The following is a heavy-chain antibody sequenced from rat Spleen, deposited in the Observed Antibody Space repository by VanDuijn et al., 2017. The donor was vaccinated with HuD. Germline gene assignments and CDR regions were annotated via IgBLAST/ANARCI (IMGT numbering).Heavy chain of an antibody. CDR2: RSSGEST. CDR1: GFSLSNLG. J-gene: IGHJ2*01. Sequence: QVQLKESGPGLVQPSQTLSLTCTVSGFSLSNLGVSWVRQPPGTGLEWIAARSSGESTYYNPALKARLSISGDTSKSQVFLKMNSLQTEDTAMYFCASHTTEGAPFDYWGQGVMVTVSS. V-gene: IGHV2S8*01. CDR3: ASHTTEGAPFDY. D-gene: IGHD1-11*01.